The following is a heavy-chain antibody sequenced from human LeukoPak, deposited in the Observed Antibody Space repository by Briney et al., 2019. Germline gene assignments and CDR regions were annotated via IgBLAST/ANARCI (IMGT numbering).Heavy chain of an antibody. Sequence: ASVKVSCKASGYTFTGYYVHWVRQAPGQGLEWMGWINPNSGGTNYAQKFQGRVTMTRDTSISTAYMELSRLRSDDTAVYYCAKPYMTGDAFDIWGQGTMVTVSS. CDR2: INPNSGGT. V-gene: IGHV1-2*02. D-gene: IGHD1-14*01. CDR3: AKPYMTGDAFDI. J-gene: IGHJ3*02. CDR1: GYTFTGYY.